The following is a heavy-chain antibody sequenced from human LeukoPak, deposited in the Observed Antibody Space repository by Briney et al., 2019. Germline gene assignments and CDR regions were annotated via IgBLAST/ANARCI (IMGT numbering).Heavy chain of an antibody. CDR1: GGSIINTDYY. V-gene: IGHV4-39*07. CDR2: VFYTGTT. J-gene: IGHJ3*02. D-gene: IGHD3-22*01. Sequence: PSETLSLTCTVSGGSIINTDYYWGWIRQLPGKGLEWLGSVFYTGTTYYNPSLKSRVTTSVDTSKNQFSLKLSSVTAADTAVYYCARETYYYDSSGYRNAFDIWGQGTMVTVSS. CDR3: ARETYYYDSSGYRNAFDI.